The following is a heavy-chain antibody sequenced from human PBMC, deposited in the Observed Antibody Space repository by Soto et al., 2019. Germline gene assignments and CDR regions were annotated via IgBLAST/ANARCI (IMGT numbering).Heavy chain of an antibody. CDR2: ISAYNGNT. J-gene: IGHJ3*02. Sequence: ASVKVSCKASGYTFTNSGISWVRQAPGQGLEWMGWISAYNGNTNYAQKLQGRVTMTTDTSTSTAYMELRSLRSDDTAVYYCTRAADSVGSESAFDIWGQGTMVTVSS. V-gene: IGHV1-18*01. CDR1: GYTFTNSG. CDR3: TRAADSVGSESAFDI. D-gene: IGHD3-10*01.